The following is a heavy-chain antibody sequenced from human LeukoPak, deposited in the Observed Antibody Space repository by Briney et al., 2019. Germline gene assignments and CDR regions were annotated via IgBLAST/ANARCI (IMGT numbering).Heavy chain of an antibody. D-gene: IGHD3-10*01. V-gene: IGHV3-48*03. CDR1: GFTFSSYE. J-gene: IGHJ4*02. Sequence: GESLRLSCAASGFTFSSYEMNWVRQAPGKGLEWVSYISSSGSTIYYADSVKGRFTISRDNAKNSLYLQMNSLRAEDTAVYYCARAGGITMVRGVTAANKFDYWGQGTLVTVSS. CDR3: ARAGGITMVRGVTAANKFDY. CDR2: ISSSGSTI.